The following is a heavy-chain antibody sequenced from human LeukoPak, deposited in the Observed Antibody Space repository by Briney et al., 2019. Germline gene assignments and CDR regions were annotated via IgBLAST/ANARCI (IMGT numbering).Heavy chain of an antibody. D-gene: IGHD3-10*01. CDR1: GYTFSDYA. V-gene: IGHV1-3*01. Sequence: ASVKVSCKASGYTFSDYAMHWVRQAPGQRFEWMGWIDAGNGDTRYSQKLQGRVTMTTDTSTSTAYMELRSLRSDDTAVYYCAIGGGTMVRGAPFSWGQGTLVTVSS. J-gene: IGHJ4*02. CDR3: AIGGGTMVRGAPFS. CDR2: IDAGNGDT.